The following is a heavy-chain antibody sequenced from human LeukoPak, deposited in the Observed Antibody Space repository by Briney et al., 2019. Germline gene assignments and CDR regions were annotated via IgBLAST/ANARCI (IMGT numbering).Heavy chain of an antibody. Sequence: SGTLSLTCAVSGGSISSTNWWCWVRQPPGRGLEWIGEINHSGSTNYNPSLKSRVTISVDTSKNQFSLKLSSVTAADTAVYYCANRGYYYYYYMDVWGKGTTVTVSS. CDR2: INHSGST. V-gene: IGHV4-4*02. J-gene: IGHJ6*03. CDR1: GGSISSTNW. D-gene: IGHD3-10*01. CDR3: ANRGYYYYYYMDV.